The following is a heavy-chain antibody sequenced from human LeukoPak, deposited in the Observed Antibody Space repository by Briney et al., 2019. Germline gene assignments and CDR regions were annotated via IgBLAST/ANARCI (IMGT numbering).Heavy chain of an antibody. CDR1: GDSIRSDNYY. J-gene: IGHJ5*02. V-gene: IGHV4-39*01. Sequence: SETLSLTCTVSGDSIRSDNYYWGWIRQPPGQGLEWIGSIYYSGSTYYNPSLKSRVIISVDTSKNQFSLKLSSVGAADTAVYYCARRARFYNWFDPWGQGTLVTVSS. CDR3: ARRARFYNWFDP. CDR2: IYYSGST.